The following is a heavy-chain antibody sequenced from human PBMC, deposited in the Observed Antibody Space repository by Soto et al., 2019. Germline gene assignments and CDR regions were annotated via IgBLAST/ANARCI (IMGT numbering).Heavy chain of an antibody. CDR3: ARLGYYDSSGYYVFDY. J-gene: IGHJ4*02. CDR1: GYTFTSYH. CDR2: INPSGGST. Sequence: GSPVNGSRKAAGYTFTSYHMHWRRKTHGQGLEWMGIINPSGGSTSYAQKFQGRVTMTRDTSTSTVYMELSSLRSEDTAVYYCARLGYYDSSGYYVFDYWGQGTLVTVSS. D-gene: IGHD3-22*01. V-gene: IGHV1-46*01.